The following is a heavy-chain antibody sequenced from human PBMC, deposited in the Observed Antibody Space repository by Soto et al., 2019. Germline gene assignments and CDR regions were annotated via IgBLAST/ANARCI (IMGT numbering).Heavy chain of an antibody. CDR2: IYFSGST. Sequence: SETLSLTCTVSGGSISSYYWSWIRQPPGKGLEWIGYIYFSGSTNYNPSLKSRVTISVDTSKNQFSLKLSSVTAADTAVYYCARRVQQAHYYYMDVWGKGTTVTVSS. J-gene: IGHJ6*03. CDR1: GGSISSYY. D-gene: IGHD1-1*01. V-gene: IGHV4-59*08. CDR3: ARRVQQAHYYYMDV.